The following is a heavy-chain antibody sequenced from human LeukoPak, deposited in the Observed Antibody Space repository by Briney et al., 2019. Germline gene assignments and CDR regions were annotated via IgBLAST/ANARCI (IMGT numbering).Heavy chain of an antibody. CDR3: ARDRGSGSIDY. D-gene: IGHD3-10*01. J-gene: IGHJ4*02. Sequence: GVPLILSCTASGFTVSSYWMSWLRQAPGKGLEWVANIKQDGSEKYYVDSVKGRFTISRDNAKNSLYLQMNSLRAEDTAVYYCARDRGSGSIDYWGQGTLVTVSS. V-gene: IGHV3-7*03. CDR1: GFTVSSYW. CDR2: IKQDGSEK.